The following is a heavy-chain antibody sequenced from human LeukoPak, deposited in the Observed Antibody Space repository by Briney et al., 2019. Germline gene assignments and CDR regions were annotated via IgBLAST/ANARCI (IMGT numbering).Heavy chain of an antibody. CDR1: GGSISSGGYY. J-gene: IGHJ6*03. Sequence: PSQTLSLTCTVSGGSISSGGYYLSWIRQHPGKRLEWIGYIYYSGSTYYNPSLKSRVTISVDTSKNQFSLKLSSVTAADTAVYYCARVVGYSSSWYRADTAYYYYMDVWGKGTTVTVSS. V-gene: IGHV4-31*03. CDR3: ARVVGYSSSWYRADTAYYYYMDV. D-gene: IGHD6-13*01. CDR2: IYYSGST.